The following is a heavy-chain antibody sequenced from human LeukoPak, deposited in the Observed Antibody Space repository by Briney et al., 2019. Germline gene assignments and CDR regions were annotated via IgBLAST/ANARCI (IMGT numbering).Heavy chain of an antibody. CDR3: ARAKSSSWYGGPFDY. V-gene: IGHV1-8*01. D-gene: IGHD6-13*01. CDR1: GYTFTSYD. J-gene: IGHJ4*02. Sequence: ASVKVSCKASGYTFTSYDINWVRQATGQGLEWMGWMNPNSGNTGYAQRFQGRVTMTRNTSISTAYMELSSLRSEDAAVYYCARAKSSSWYGGPFDYWGQGTLVTVSS. CDR2: MNPNSGNT.